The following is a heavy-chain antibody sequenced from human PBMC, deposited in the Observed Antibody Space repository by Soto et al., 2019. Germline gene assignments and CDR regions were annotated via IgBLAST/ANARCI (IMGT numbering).Heavy chain of an antibody. D-gene: IGHD4-17*01. V-gene: IGHV3-64D*06. CDR1: GFTCSMFS. Sequence: GGSLRLSCSASGFTCSMFSMHWVRQAPGKGLEYVSGISSNGDSTYYADSVKGRFTISRDNSKNTLYLQMSSLRAVDTAVYYCVHPRSTVQIPPTWGQGTLVTVSS. J-gene: IGHJ5*02. CDR2: ISSNGDST. CDR3: VHPRSTVQIPPT.